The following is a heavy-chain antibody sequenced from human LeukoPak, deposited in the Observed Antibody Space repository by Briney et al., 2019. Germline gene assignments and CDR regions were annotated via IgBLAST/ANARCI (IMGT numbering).Heavy chain of an antibody. CDR1: GFTFSSYS. CDR2: ISSSSSYI. Sequence: PGGSLRLSCAASGFTFSSYSMNWVRQAPGKGLEWVSSISSSSSYIYYADSVKGRFTISRDNAKNSLYLQMNSLRAEDTAVYYCARVHSGELLYYMDVWGKGTTVTVSS. V-gene: IGHV3-21*01. D-gene: IGHD3-10*01. J-gene: IGHJ6*03. CDR3: ARVHSGELLYYMDV.